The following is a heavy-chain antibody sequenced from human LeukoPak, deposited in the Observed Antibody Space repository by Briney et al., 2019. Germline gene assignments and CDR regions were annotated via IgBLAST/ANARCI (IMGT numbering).Heavy chain of an antibody. D-gene: IGHD4-17*01. J-gene: IGHJ4*02. CDR1: GFTFTDYY. V-gene: IGHV3-11*04. Sequence: GGSLRLSCAASGFTFTDYYMSWIRQAPGKGLEWLSYISGSGSTIFYADSVKGRFTISRDNPKNSLYLQMNGLSPEDTVVYYCAREGVTTSNWGQGTLVTVSS. CDR3: AREGVTTSN. CDR2: ISGSGSTI.